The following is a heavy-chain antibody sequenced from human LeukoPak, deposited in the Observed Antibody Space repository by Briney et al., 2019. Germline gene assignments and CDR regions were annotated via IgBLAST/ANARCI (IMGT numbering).Heavy chain of an antibody. D-gene: IGHD2-21*02. V-gene: IGHV4-34*01. Sequence: SETLSLTCAVYGGSFSGYSWSWIRQPPGKGLEWIGEINHSGSTNYNPSLKSRVTISVDTSKNQFSLKLSSVTAADTAVYYCARVPILTGVVTTKHYYYYMDVWGKGTTVTVSS. CDR1: GGSFSGYS. J-gene: IGHJ6*03. CDR2: INHSGST. CDR3: ARVPILTGVVTTKHYYYYMDV.